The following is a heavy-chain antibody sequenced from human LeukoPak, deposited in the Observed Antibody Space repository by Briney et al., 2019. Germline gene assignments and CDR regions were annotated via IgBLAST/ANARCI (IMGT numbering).Heavy chain of an antibody. V-gene: IGHV3-74*01. CDR3: ARVYPLRVPAAMDY. CDR2: IKPDGSDT. Sequence: GGSLRLSCGASGFTFTTHWIHWVRQAPGKGLVWVSRIKPDGSDTNYADSVKGRFTISRDNAKNTVYLQMNSLRAEDTAVYFCARVYPLRVPAAMDYWGQGTLVTVSS. J-gene: IGHJ4*02. D-gene: IGHD2-2*01. CDR1: GFTFTTHW.